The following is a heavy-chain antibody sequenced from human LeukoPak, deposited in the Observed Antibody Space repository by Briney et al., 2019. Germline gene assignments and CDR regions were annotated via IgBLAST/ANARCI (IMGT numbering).Heavy chain of an antibody. D-gene: IGHD3-22*01. CDR2: ISSSSCYI. Sequence: GGSLSLSCAVSASSFSRYCTEGVSQAPGKGLEWVSSISSSSCYIYYADSVKGRFTISRDNARHTLYMQMNSLTADHTPVYYCARAFIQGDSSGYHDFDIWGQGTMVTVSS. J-gene: IGHJ3*02. CDR1: ASSFSRYC. V-gene: IGHV3-21*04. CDR3: ARAFIQGDSSGYHDFDI.